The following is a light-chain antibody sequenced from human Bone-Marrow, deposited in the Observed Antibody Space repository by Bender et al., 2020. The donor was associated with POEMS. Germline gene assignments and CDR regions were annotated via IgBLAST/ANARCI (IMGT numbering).Light chain of an antibody. V-gene: IGLV2-23*02. CDR1: SSDVGAYSS. J-gene: IGLJ3*02. CDR3: CSYVIGGTSV. Sequence: QSALTQPASVSGSPGQSITISCTGTSSDVGAYSSVSWYQQHPGKAPKVMIYEVTKRPSGVSNRFSGSKSGNTASLTISGLQAEDEADYYCCSYVIGGTSVFGGGTKLTVL. CDR2: EVT.